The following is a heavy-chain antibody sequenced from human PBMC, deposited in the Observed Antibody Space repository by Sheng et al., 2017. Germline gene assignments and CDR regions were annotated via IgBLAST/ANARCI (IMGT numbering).Heavy chain of an antibody. V-gene: IGHV3-9*01. Sequence: EVQLVESGGALVQPGGSLRLSCEASGFAFDAHAMHWVRQLPGKGLECISGVNWNSGIIGYADSVKGRFTISRDNAKNTLFLQMDSLRAEDTGLYYCGREAGHYETRGYVDYWGQGTLVTVSS. CDR2: VNWNSGII. D-gene: IGHD3-22*01. J-gene: IGHJ4*02. CDR3: GREAGHYETRGYVDY. CDR1: GFAFDAHA.